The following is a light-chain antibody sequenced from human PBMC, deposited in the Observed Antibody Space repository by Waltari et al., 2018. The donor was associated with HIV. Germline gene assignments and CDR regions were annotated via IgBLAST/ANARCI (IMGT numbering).Light chain of an antibody. CDR2: RDN. Sequence: QSVLTQPPSVSGTPGQTISISCSGSSSNMGPNNYVYWYQQLPGAAPKLLIYRDNKRPSGVPDRFSGSKSGTSGYLAITGLRSEDEGDYYCAAWDDSVNGRVFGSGTTVSVL. J-gene: IGLJ1*01. V-gene: IGLV1-47*01. CDR1: SSNMGPNNY. CDR3: AAWDDSVNGRV.